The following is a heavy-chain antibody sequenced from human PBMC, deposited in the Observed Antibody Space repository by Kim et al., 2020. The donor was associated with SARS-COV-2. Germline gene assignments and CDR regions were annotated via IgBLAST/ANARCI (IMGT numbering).Heavy chain of an antibody. Sequence: DSVKGRLTLSRDNSNNTLYLQMNSLRAEDTAVYYCAKDSLAAAGYLYFDYWGQGTLVTVSS. CDR3: AKDSLAAAGYLYFDY. J-gene: IGHJ4*02. D-gene: IGHD6-13*01. V-gene: IGHV3-23*01.